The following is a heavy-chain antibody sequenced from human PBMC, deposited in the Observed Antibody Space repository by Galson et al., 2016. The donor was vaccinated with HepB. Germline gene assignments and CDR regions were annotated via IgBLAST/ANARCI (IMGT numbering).Heavy chain of an antibody. CDR2: IYYSGNT. J-gene: IGHJ3*02. D-gene: IGHD5-24*01. CDR1: GDSINSGGYY. Sequence: TLSLTCTVSGDSINSGGYYWSWIRQHPGKGLEWIGYIYYSGNTYYNPSLKSRVTISLDTSKNQFSLNLTSVTAADTAVYYCARDFAPFHGFYRGDNLGDGIDIWGQGTMVTVSS. V-gene: IGHV4-31*03. CDR3: ARDFAPFHGFYRGDNLGDGIDI.